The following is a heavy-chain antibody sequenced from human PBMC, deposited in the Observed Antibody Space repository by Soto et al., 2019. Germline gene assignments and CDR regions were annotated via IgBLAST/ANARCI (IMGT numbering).Heavy chain of an antibody. CDR1: GFMFSSYN. CDR3: ARPTYYYDSSGPPAY. V-gene: IGHV3-48*01. CDR2: ITSGSSTI. J-gene: IGHJ4*02. D-gene: IGHD3-22*01. Sequence: GGSLRLSCAASGFMFSSYNMNWVRQAPGKGLEWLSFITSGSSTIYYADSVKGRFIVSRDNAKNSLYLQMNSLEVGDTGVYYCARPTYYYDSSGPPAYWGQGTLVTVSS.